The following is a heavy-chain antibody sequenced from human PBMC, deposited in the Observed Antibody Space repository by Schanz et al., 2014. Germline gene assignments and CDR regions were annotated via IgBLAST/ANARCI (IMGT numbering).Heavy chain of an antibody. D-gene: IGHD2-2*01. CDR1: GYTFSSYG. Sequence: QVQLVQSGAEVKKPGASMKVSCKASGYTFSSYGITWVRQAPGQGLEWMGWINGYNGHTLYAQKFQGRVTMTADTSTSTAYMDLRSLRYEDTALYYCARGTMPGTFDIWGQGTMVTVSS. V-gene: IGHV1-18*01. CDR2: INGYNGHT. CDR3: ARGTMPGTFDI. J-gene: IGHJ3*02.